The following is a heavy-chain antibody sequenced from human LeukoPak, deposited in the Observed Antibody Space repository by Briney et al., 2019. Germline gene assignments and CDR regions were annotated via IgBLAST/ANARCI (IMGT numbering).Heavy chain of an antibody. D-gene: IGHD2/OR15-2a*01. J-gene: IGHJ4*02. CDR3: ATVYE. CDR1: GDSVSSGSAY. CDR2: IYHSGSGST. V-gene: IGHV4-39*01. Sequence: PSETLSLTCTVSGDSVSSGSAYWNWLRQPRGKGLEWIGYIYHSGSGSTYHNPSLKSRVTISVDTSKNQFSLKLSSVTAADTAVYYCATVYEWGQGTLVTVSS.